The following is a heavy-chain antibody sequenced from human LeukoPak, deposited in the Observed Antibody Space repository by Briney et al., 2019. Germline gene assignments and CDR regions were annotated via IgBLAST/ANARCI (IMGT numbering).Heavy chain of an antibody. CDR1: GGSFSGYY. CDR2: INHSGST. J-gene: IGHJ6*04. CDR3: ARVIVPAYNYYYYYGMDV. Sequence: SETLSLTCAVYGGSFSGYYWSWIRQPPGKGLDWIGEINHSGSTNYNPSLKSRVTISVDTSKNQFSLKLSSMTAADTAVYYCARVIVPAYNYYYYYGMDVWGKGTTVTVSS. V-gene: IGHV4-34*01. D-gene: IGHD2-2*01.